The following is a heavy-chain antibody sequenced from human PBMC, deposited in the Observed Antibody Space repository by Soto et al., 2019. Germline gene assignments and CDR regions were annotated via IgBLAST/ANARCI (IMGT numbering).Heavy chain of an antibody. CDR2: ISNDGSNR. V-gene: IGHV3-30-3*01. CDR1: GFTFSNYA. Sequence: QVQVVESGGGVVQPGRSLRLSCAASGFTFSNYAMHWVRQAPGKGLEWVAVISNDGSNRYYEDSVKGRFTSSRDNSKNTLYLQMDSLRAEDTAVYYCAREYPLLTYYFDYWGQGILVTVSS. CDR3: AREYPLLTYYFDY. J-gene: IGHJ4*02. D-gene: IGHD1-26*01.